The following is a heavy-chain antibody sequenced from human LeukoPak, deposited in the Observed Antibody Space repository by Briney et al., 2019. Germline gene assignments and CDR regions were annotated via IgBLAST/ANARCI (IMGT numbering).Heavy chain of an antibody. V-gene: IGHV4-61*02. D-gene: IGHD1-14*01. J-gene: IGHJ4*02. Sequence: PSQTLSLTCSVSGGSISSSNYYWSWIRQPAGKGLEWIGRIYTSESTNYNPSLKSRVTISVDTSRNQFSLKLSSVTAADTAVYYCARVESAAGLDYWGQGTLVTVSS. CDR2: IYTSEST. CDR1: GGSISSSNYY. CDR3: ARVESAAGLDY.